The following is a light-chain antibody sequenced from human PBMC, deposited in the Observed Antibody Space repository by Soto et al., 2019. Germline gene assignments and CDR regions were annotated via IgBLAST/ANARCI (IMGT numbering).Light chain of an antibody. V-gene: IGKV1-13*02. CDR2: DVS. CDR1: QGISSA. J-gene: IGKJ4*01. Sequence: AIQLTQSPSSLSASVGDRVTITCRASQGISSALAWYQQKPGKSPNLLIYDVSSLESGVPSRFIGSGSVTDFTLTISSLQPEDFATYYCQQFNTYPALTFGGGTKVEIK. CDR3: QQFNTYPALT.